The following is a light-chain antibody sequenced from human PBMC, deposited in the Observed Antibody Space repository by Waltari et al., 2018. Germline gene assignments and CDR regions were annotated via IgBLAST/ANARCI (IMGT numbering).Light chain of an antibody. CDR1: QRGGND. V-gene: IGKV3-15*01. CDR2: GAY. Sequence: EIVMTQSPATLSVSPGERATLSCRASQRGGNDLAWYPQAPGQAPRLLIYGAYSRATGVPARFSGSGSATEFTLTITSLQSGDFGIYFCQQYKEWPPWTFGQGTRVDTK. CDR3: QQYKEWPPWT. J-gene: IGKJ1*01.